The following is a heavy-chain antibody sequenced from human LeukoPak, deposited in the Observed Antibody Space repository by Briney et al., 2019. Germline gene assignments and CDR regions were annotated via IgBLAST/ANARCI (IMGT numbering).Heavy chain of an antibody. J-gene: IGHJ2*01. V-gene: IGHV3-74*01. CDR1: GFTFSSYR. CDR2: INSDGSST. CDR3: ARDLFTAVNRYWYFDL. D-gene: IGHD5-18*01. Sequence: PGGSLRLSCAASGFTFSSYRMHWVRQAPGKGLVWVSRINSDGSSTSYADSVKGRFTISRDNAKNTLYLQMNSLRAEDTAVYYCARDLFTAVNRYWYFDLWGRGTLVTVSS.